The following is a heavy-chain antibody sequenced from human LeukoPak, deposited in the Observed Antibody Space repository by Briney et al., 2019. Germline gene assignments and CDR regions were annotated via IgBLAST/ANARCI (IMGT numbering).Heavy chain of an antibody. Sequence: ASVKVSCKASGCTFTSYDINWVRQATGQGLEWMGWMNPNSGNTGYAQKFQGRVTMTRNTSISTAYMELSSLRSEDTAVYYCARAGTYDFWSGYYLWFDPWGQGTLVTVSS. CDR3: ARAGTYDFWSGYYLWFDP. J-gene: IGHJ5*02. V-gene: IGHV1-8*01. CDR2: MNPNSGNT. CDR1: GCTFTSYD. D-gene: IGHD3-3*01.